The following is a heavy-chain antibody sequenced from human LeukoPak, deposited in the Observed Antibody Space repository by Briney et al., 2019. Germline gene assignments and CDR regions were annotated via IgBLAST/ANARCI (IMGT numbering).Heavy chain of an antibody. CDR1: GFTFSLYP. CDR2: IAPDGSTQ. J-gene: IGHJ4*02. D-gene: IGHD1-26*01. CDR3: ARVIGGAIDH. V-gene: IGHV3-7*01. Sequence: PGGSLRLSCAASGFTFSLYPMTWVRQAPGKGLEWVANIAPDGSTQNYEDSLEGRFTISRDNPKNSLYLQMHSLRAEDAAVYYCARVIGGAIDHWGQGTLVTVSS.